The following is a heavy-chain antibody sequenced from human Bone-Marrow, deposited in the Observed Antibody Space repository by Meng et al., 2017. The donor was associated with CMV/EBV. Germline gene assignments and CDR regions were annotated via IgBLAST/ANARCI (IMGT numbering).Heavy chain of an antibody. CDR2: INHSGST. Sequence: QGQLQQWGAGLSKPSETLSLTCAVYGGSFSGYYWSWIRQPPGKGLEWIGEINHSGSTNYNPSLKSRVTISVDTSKNQFSLKLSSVTAADTAVYYCARGVDYYDSSGYYYWGQGTLVTVSS. D-gene: IGHD3-22*01. CDR1: GGSFSGYY. V-gene: IGHV4-34*01. J-gene: IGHJ4*02. CDR3: ARGVDYYDSSGYYY.